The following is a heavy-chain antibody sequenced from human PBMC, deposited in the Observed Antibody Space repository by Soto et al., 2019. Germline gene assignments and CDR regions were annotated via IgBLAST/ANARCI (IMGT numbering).Heavy chain of an antibody. J-gene: IGHJ6*03. D-gene: IGHD3-10*01. Sequence: PSETLSLTCTVSGGSISSYYWSWIRQPPGKGLEWIGYIYYSGSTNYNPSLKSRVTISVDTSKNQFSLKLSSVTAADTAVYYCSRQGTMVRGEYYYYYYMDVWGKGTTVTVSS. CDR2: IYYSGST. CDR1: GGSISSYY. CDR3: SRQGTMVRGEYYYYYYMDV. V-gene: IGHV4-59*08.